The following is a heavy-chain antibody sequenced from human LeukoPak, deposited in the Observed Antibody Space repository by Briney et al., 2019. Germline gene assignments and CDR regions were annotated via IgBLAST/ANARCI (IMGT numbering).Heavy chain of an antibody. D-gene: IGHD2-15*01. CDR2: ISYSGST. J-gene: IGHJ4*02. Sequence: SETLSLTCTVSGDSISSYYWTWIRQPPGKGLGWIGYISYSGSTNYNPSLRSRVNISEDTSKKQFSLKLNSVTAADTAVYYCARGYCIGGNCSPNLGYWGQGTLVTVSS. CDR3: ARGYCIGGNCSPNLGY. CDR1: GDSISSYY. V-gene: IGHV4-59*01.